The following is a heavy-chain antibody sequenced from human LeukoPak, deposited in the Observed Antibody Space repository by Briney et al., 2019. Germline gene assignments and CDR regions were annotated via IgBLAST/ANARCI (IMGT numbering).Heavy chain of an antibody. Sequence: SETLSLTCSVSGDFISRNYWSWIRQPPGKRLERLGFIYMGGSINYNPSLMSRVTISVDTSKNQFSLRLTSVTPADTAVYYCAREIWLQDGHTIDYWGRGTLVTVSS. J-gene: IGHJ4*02. CDR3: AREIWLQDGHTIDY. CDR1: GDFISRNY. CDR2: IYMGGSI. V-gene: IGHV4-59*01. D-gene: IGHD5-24*01.